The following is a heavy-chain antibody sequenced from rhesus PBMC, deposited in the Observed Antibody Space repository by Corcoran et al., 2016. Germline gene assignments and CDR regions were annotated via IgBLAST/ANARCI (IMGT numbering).Heavy chain of an antibody. Sequence: QVQLQESGPGVVKPSETLSLTCAVSGGSISGYYLWSWIRQPPGKGLEWIGYIYGGSWSTSYNPSLTSRVIISLSTSKNQFSLKLSSVTAADTAVYYCARDIAAAGIDYWGQGVLVTVSS. CDR2: IYGGSWST. J-gene: IGHJ4*01. CDR3: ARDIAAAGIDY. D-gene: IGHD6-25*01. CDR1: GGSISGYY. V-gene: IGHV4-147*01.